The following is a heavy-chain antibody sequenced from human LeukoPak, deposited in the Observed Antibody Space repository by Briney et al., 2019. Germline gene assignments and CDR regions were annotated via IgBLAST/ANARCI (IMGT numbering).Heavy chain of an antibody. D-gene: IGHD2-15*01. V-gene: IGHV3-23*01. Sequence: GGSLRLSCAASGFTFSSYAMTWVRQAPGKGPEWVSGISGSGGSTYFADSVKGGFTISRDNSKNTLYVQMNSLRAEDTAVYYCAREYGGMLRQGGAFDVWGQGTMVTVSS. J-gene: IGHJ3*01. CDR3: AREYGGMLRQGGAFDV. CDR1: GFTFSSYA. CDR2: ISGSGGST.